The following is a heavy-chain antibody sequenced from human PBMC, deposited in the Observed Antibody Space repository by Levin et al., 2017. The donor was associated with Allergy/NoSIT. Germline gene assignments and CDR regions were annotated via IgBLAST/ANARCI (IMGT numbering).Heavy chain of an antibody. J-gene: IGHJ4*02. CDR1: GYTFSLYA. Sequence: GESLKISCKTSGYTFSLYAISWVRQAPGQGPEWLGWISPYNGNTDYAQKFQGRVTMTTDTSTSTAYMELRSLRPDDTAVYYCARELHGYYYFDYWGQGTLVTISS. V-gene: IGHV1-18*01. CDR2: ISPYNGNT. D-gene: IGHD5-18*01. CDR3: ARELHGYYYFDY.